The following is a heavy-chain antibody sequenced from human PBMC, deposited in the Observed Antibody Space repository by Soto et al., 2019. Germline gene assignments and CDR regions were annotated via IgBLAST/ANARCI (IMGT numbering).Heavy chain of an antibody. CDR3: ARVNDILTGYYGYYYYYMDV. Sequence: ASVKVSCKASGYTFTSYGISWVRQAPGQGLERMGRISAYNGNTNYAQKLQGRVTMTTDTSTSTAYLELRSLRSDDTAVYYCARVNDILTGYYGYYYYYMDVWGKGTTVTVSS. J-gene: IGHJ6*03. D-gene: IGHD3-9*01. V-gene: IGHV1-18*01. CDR1: GYTFTSYG. CDR2: ISAYNGNT.